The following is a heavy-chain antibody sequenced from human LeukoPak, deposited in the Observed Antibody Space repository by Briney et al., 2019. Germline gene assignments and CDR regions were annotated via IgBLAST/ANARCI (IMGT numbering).Heavy chain of an antibody. V-gene: IGHV1-69*13. D-gene: IGHD4-23*01. CDR2: IIPIFGTA. Sequence: ASVKVSCKASGGTFISYAISWVRQAPGQGLEWMGGIIPIFGTANYAQKFQGRVTITADESTSTAYMELSSLRSEDTAVYYCARGVYGGNSPPDYWGQGTLVTVSS. CDR1: GGTFISYA. J-gene: IGHJ4*02. CDR3: ARGVYGGNSPPDY.